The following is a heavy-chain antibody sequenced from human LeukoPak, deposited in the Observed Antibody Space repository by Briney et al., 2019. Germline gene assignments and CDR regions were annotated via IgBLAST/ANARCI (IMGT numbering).Heavy chain of an antibody. J-gene: IGHJ4*02. V-gene: IGHV4-59*01. D-gene: IGHD3-22*01. CDR1: GGSISSYY. Sequence: SEALSLTCTVSGGSISSYYWSWIRQPPGKGLEWSGYIYYSGSTNYNPSLKSRVTISVDTSKNQFSLKLSSVTAADTAVYYCARGYLRATYYYDSSGYDSFDYWGQGTLVTVSS. CDR2: IYYSGST. CDR3: ARGYLRATYYYDSSGYDSFDY.